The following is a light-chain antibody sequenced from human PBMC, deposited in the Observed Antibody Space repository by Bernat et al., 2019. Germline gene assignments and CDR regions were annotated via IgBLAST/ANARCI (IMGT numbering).Light chain of an antibody. CDR2: QVS. J-gene: IGKJ1*01. CDR1: QSLVYSDGNTF. V-gene: IGKV2-30*01. CDR3: MQGTSWPAT. Sequence: DVVMTQSPLSLPVTLAHPASISCRSSQSLVYSDGNTFLSWFQQRPGQSPRRLIYQVSNRDSGVPDRFSGSGSGTDFTLKISRVEAEDVGVYYCMQGTSWPATFGQGTKVEIK.